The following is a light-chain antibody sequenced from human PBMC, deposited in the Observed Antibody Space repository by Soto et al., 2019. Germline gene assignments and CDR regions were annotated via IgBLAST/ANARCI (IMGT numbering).Light chain of an antibody. J-gene: IGKJ1*01. CDR2: GAS. Sequence: EIVMTQSPATLSVSPGERATLSCRASQSISKNLAWYQQKPGQAPRLLIYGASTRATGIPDRFSGSGSGTEFTLTISSLQSEDFAVYYCQQYSNWPPWTFGQGTKVEIK. CDR3: QQYSNWPPWT. V-gene: IGKV3-15*01. CDR1: QSISKN.